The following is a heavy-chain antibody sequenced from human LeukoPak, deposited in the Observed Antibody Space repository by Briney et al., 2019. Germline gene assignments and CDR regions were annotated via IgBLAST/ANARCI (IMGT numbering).Heavy chain of an antibody. J-gene: IGHJ3*02. CDR2: IAYSGST. CDR3: AKAPFSRGYSYGFNAFDM. V-gene: IGHV4-39*01. D-gene: IGHD5-18*01. Sequence: PSETLSLTCTVSGGSVSSSSCLWGRIRQPPGKGLEWVGCIAYSGSTYYNPSLKSRVTMPVDTSKNQFSLRLNSVTAADTAVYYCAKAPFSRGYSYGFNAFDMWAQATLVTVSS. CDR1: GGSVSSSSCL.